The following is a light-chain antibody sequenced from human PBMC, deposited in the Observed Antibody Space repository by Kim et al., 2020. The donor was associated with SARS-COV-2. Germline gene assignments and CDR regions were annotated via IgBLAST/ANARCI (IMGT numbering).Light chain of an antibody. Sequence: GSVGDRVTITCRSRQSIRSDLNWYQQKPGKAPKLLIYAASSLQSGVPSRFSGSGSGTDFTLTISSLQPEDFATYYCQQSYSTPQTFGQGTKVDIK. J-gene: IGKJ1*01. V-gene: IGKV1-39*01. CDR1: QSIRSD. CDR3: QQSYSTPQT. CDR2: AAS.